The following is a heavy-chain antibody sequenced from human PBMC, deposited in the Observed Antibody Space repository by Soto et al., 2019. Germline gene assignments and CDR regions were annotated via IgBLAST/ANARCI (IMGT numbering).Heavy chain of an antibody. J-gene: IGHJ4*02. Sequence: GESLKISCKGSGYSFTSYWIGWVRQMPGKGLEWMGIIYPGDSDTRYSPSFQGQVTISADKSISTAYLQWSSLKASDTAMYYCARVGWFTMVRGVFLDYWGQGTLVTVSS. CDR1: GYSFTSYW. D-gene: IGHD3-10*01. CDR3: ARVGWFTMVRGVFLDY. CDR2: IYPGDSDT. V-gene: IGHV5-51*01.